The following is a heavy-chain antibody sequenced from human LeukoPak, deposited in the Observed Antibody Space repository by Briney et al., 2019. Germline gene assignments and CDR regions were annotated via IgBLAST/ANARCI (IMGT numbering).Heavy chain of an antibody. CDR1: GASISSGNYY. D-gene: IGHD1-26*01. Sequence: PSETLSLTCTVSGASISSGNYYWSWIRQPPGKGLEWIGSIYHSGSTYYNPSLKSRVTISVDTSKNQFSLKLSSVTAADTAVYYCARLKGSQGRLFDYWGQGTLVTVSS. J-gene: IGHJ4*02. V-gene: IGHV4-39*07. CDR3: ARLKGSQGRLFDY. CDR2: IYHSGST.